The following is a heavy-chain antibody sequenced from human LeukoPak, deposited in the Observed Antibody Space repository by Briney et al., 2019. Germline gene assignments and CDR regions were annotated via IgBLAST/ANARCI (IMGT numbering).Heavy chain of an antibody. V-gene: IGHV3-7*01. D-gene: IGHD5-18*01. CDR1: GFTFDDYA. CDR2: IKQDGSEK. Sequence: GGSLRLSCAASGFTFDDYAMHWVRHAPGKGLEWVANIKQDGSEKYYVDSVKGRFTISRDNAKNSLYLQMNSLRAEDTAVYYCARDTALSHGSDYWGQGTLVTVSS. J-gene: IGHJ4*02. CDR3: ARDTALSHGSDY.